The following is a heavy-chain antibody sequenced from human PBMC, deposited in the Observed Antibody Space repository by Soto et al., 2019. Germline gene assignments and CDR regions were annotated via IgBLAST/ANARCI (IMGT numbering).Heavy chain of an antibody. V-gene: IGHV3-15*01. CDR3: TTGGYDFWSGYLL. CDR1: GFTFSNAW. D-gene: IGHD3-3*01. Sequence: GGSLRLSCAASGFTFSNAWMSWVRQAPGKGLEWVGRIKSKTDGGTTDYAAPVKGRFTISRDDSKNTLYLQMNSLKTEDTAVYYCTTGGYDFWSGYLLWGQGTLVTVSS. J-gene: IGHJ4*02. CDR2: IKSKTDGGTT.